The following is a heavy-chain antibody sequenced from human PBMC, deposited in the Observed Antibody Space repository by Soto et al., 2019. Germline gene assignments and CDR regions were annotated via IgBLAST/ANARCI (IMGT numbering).Heavy chain of an antibody. CDR3: AKDAVPYNGKWDWFDS. J-gene: IGHJ5*01. CDR2: IGGGGTDT. V-gene: IGHV3-23*01. D-gene: IGHD1-20*01. Sequence: DVQLLESGGGLVQPGGSLTLSCAASRFTFSDFAMSWVRQAPGKGLEWVSSIGGGGTDTYYADSVKGRFTISRDNSKNTLYLQMDGLMDEDTAVYYCAKDAVPYNGKWDWFDSWGQGTLVIVSS. CDR1: RFTFSDFA.